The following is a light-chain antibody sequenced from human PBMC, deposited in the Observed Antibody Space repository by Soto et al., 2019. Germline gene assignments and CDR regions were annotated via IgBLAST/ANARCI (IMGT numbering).Light chain of an antibody. Sequence: DIQMTQSPSSLSASVGDRVTITCRASQTITTYLNWYQQKPGKAPQLLIYGASSLQSGVPSRFTGSGSGTDFTLTISSLQPADFATYHCQQSHSTPCTFGQGTKVEIK. J-gene: IGKJ1*01. V-gene: IGKV1-39*01. CDR1: QTITTY. CDR3: QQSHSTPCT. CDR2: GAS.